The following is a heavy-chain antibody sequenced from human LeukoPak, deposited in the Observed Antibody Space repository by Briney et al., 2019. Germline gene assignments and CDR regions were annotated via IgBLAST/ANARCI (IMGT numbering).Heavy chain of an antibody. CDR2: ITSSGRYI. D-gene: IGHD3-10*01. Sequence: AGGSLRLSCAASGFTFSDYSMNWVRRAPGKGLEWISSITSSGRYIYYADSVKGRFSISRDNAEKSLYLQMNSLRAEDTAVYYCARKGSQWEFLVDYWGQGTLVTVSS. CDR3: ARKGSQWEFLVDY. J-gene: IGHJ4*02. CDR1: GFTFSDYS. V-gene: IGHV3-21*01.